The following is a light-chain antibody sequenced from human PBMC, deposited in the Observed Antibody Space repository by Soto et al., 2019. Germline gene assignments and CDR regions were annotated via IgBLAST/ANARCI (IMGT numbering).Light chain of an antibody. CDR3: QQYESSPQT. CDR2: HTS. Sequence: ETVLTQYPGTLSLSPGERATLSCRASQSVGGSLAWYQQRPGQAPRLLVYHTSNRATGIPDRFSASGSGTDFTLTISRLEPEDFAVYYCQQYESSPQTFGQGTKVDI. CDR1: QSVGGS. V-gene: IGKV3-20*01. J-gene: IGKJ1*01.